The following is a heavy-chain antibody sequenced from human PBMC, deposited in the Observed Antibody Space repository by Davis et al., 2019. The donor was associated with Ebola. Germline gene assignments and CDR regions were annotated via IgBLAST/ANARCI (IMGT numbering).Heavy chain of an antibody. V-gene: IGHV1-2*02. Sequence: ASVKVSCKASGYTFTGYYMHWVRQAPGQGLEWMGWINPNSGGTNYAQKFQGRVTMTRDTSISTAYMELSRLRSDDTAVYYCARDLRVYDSSGYPWRYFDYWGQGTLVTVSS. J-gene: IGHJ4*02. CDR2: INPNSGGT. CDR1: GYTFTGYY. CDR3: ARDLRVYDSSGYPWRYFDY. D-gene: IGHD3-22*01.